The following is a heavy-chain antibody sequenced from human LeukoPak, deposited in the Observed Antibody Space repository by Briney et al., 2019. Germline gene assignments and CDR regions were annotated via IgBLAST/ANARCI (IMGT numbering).Heavy chain of an antibody. CDR2: INSGGSYT. D-gene: IGHD1-26*01. Sequence: GGSLRLSYAASGFTFSNYWMHWVRQVPGKGLVWVSAINSGGSYTGYAESVKGRFTISRDDGKNTLYLQMNSLRAEDTAVYYCASWPVGAVPHDYWGQGTLVTVSS. V-gene: IGHV3-74*01. CDR1: GFTFSNYW. J-gene: IGHJ4*02. CDR3: ASWPVGAVPHDY.